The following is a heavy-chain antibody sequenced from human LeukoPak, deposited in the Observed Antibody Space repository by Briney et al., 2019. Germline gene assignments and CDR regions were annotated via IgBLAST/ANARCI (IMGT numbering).Heavy chain of an antibody. J-gene: IGHJ4*02. CDR2: ISSSSSTI. CDR3: ARDDDYGGKY. D-gene: IGHD4-23*01. Sequence: PGGSLRLSCAASGFTFSSYSMNWVRQAPGKGLEWVSYISSSSSTIYYADSVKGRFTISRDNAKNSLYLQMNSLRAEDTAVYYCARDDDYGGKYWGQGTLVTVSS. V-gene: IGHV3-48*01. CDR1: GFTFSSYS.